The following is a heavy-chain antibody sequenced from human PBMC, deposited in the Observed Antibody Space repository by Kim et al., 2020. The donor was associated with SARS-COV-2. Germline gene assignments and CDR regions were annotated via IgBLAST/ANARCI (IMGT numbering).Heavy chain of an antibody. D-gene: IGHD2-21*02. Sequence: SETLSLTCAVYGGSFSGYYWSWIRQPPGKGLEWIGEINHSGSTNYNPSLKSRVTISVDTSKNQFSLKLSSVTAADTAVYYCAREPIAYCGGDCSGLWGQGTMVTVSS. CDR3: AREPIAYCGGDCSGL. CDR2: INHSGST. J-gene: IGHJ3*01. CDR1: GGSFSGYY. V-gene: IGHV4-34*01.